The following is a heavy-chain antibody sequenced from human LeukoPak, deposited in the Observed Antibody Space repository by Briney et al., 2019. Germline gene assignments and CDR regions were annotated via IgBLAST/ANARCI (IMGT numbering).Heavy chain of an antibody. Sequence: ASVKVSCKASGYTFTGYYMHWVRQAPGQGLEWMGWINPNSGGTNYAQKFQGTVTMTRDTSISTAYMELSRLRSDDTAVYYCARVFAQLSEGWFDPWGQGTLVTVSS. CDR2: INPNSGGT. CDR3: ARVFAQLSEGWFDP. CDR1: GYTFTGYY. V-gene: IGHV1-2*02. J-gene: IGHJ5*02. D-gene: IGHD2-2*01.